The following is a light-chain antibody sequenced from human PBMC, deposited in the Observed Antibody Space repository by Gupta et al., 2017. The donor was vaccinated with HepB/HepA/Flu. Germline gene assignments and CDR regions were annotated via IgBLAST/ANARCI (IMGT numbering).Light chain of an antibody. V-gene: IGKV1-33*01. CDR3: KQYENLPRT. Sequence: DIQMPQSPSSLSASVGDRVTITCQASQDISNYLNWYQQKPGKAPKLLIYDASNLETGVPSRFSGSGSGTDFTLTISSLQPEDIATYYCKQYENLPRTFGGGTKVEIK. CDR1: QDISNY. CDR2: DAS. J-gene: IGKJ4*02.